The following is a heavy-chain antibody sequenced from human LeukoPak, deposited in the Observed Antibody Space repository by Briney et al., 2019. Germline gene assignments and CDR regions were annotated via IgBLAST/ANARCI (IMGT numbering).Heavy chain of an antibody. CDR1: GFTVSSNY. V-gene: IGHV3-53*01. Sequence: GGSLRLSCAASGFTVSSNYMSWVRQAPEKGLEWVSVIYSGGSTYYADSVKGRFTISRDNSKNTLYLQMNSLRAEDTAVYYCAREGYCSSTSCYTLGDAFDIWGQGTMVTVSS. D-gene: IGHD2-2*02. J-gene: IGHJ3*02. CDR3: AREGYCSSTSCYTLGDAFDI. CDR2: IYSGGST.